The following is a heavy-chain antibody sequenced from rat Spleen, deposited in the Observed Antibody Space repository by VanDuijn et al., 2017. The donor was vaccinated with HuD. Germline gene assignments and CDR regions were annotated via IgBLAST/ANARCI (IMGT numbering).Heavy chain of an antibody. CDR1: GFTFSTAW. J-gene: IGHJ2*01. CDR3: APTIAAIWFAY. V-gene: IGHV6-6*01. D-gene: IGHD1-2*01. CDR2: IKAKSNNYAT. Sequence: EVQVLESGGGLVQPGNSLKLSCATSGFTFSTAWMYWYRQFPEKRLEWVARIKAKSNNYATDYTESVKGRFTISRDDSKSSIYLQMNNLKEEDTAIYYCAPTIAAIWFAYWGQGVMVTVSS.